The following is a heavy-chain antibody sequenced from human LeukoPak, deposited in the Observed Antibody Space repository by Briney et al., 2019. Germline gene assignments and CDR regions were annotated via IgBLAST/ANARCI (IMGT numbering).Heavy chain of an antibody. V-gene: IGHV3-74*01. CDR1: GFTLSSYW. D-gene: IGHD4-23*01. J-gene: IGHJ4*02. CDR3: TTERWPTDFDY. Sequence: SGGSLRLSCAASGFTLSSYWMHWVRQAPGKGLVWVSRFNSDGSSTRYADSVKGRFTISRDNAKNTLYLQMNSLKTEDTAVYYCTTERWPTDFDYWGQGTLVTVSS. CDR2: FNSDGSST.